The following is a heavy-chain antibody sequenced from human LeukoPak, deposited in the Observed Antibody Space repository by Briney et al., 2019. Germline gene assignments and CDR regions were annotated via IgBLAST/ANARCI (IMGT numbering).Heavy chain of an antibody. J-gene: IGHJ5*02. CDR1: GFTFDDYG. CDR3: AREGGYCSSTSCYNWFDP. D-gene: IGHD2-2*01. V-gene: IGHV3-20*04. CDR2: INWNGGST. Sequence: GGSLRLSCAASGFTFDDYGMSWVRQAPGKGLEWVSGINWNGGSTGYADSVKGRFTISRDNAKNSLYLQMNRLRAEDTALYYCAREGGYCSSTSCYNWFDPWGQGTLVTVSS.